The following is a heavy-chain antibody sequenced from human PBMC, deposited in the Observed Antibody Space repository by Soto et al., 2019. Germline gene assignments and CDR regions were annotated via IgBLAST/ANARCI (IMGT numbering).Heavy chain of an antibody. CDR1: GFTFSSYA. CDR3: AREGVDSSGYEYYFDY. Sequence: QVQLVESGGGVVQPGRSLRLSCAASGFTFSSYAMHWVRQAPGKGLEWVAVISYDGSNKYYADSVKGRFTISRDNSKXXLYLQMNSLRAEDTAVYYCAREGVDSSGYEYYFDYWGRGTLVTVSS. V-gene: IGHV3-30-3*01. CDR2: ISYDGSNK. J-gene: IGHJ4*02. D-gene: IGHD3-22*01.